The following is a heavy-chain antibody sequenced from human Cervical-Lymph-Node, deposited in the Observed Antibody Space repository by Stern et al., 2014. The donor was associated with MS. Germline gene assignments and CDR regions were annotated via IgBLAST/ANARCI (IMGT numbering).Heavy chain of an antibody. V-gene: IGHV1-2*06. Sequence: QVQLVQSGAEVKKPGASVKVSCKASGYTFTGYYMHWVRQAPGQGLEWMGRINPNSGGPNYAQKFQDSVTMTRDTSISTAYMELSRLRSDDSAVYYCARSNYCSGGSCYYYYGMDVWGQGTTVTVSS. D-gene: IGHD2-15*01. J-gene: IGHJ6*02. CDR2: INPNSGGP. CDR1: GYTFTGYY. CDR3: ARSNYCSGGSCYYYYGMDV.